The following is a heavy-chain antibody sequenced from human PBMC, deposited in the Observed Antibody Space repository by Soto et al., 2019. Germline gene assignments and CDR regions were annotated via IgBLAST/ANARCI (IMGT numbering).Heavy chain of an antibody. CDR1: GFTFSSYG. CDR3: AKDSSRLPFDY. Sequence: QVQLVESGGGVVQPGRSLRLSCAASGFTFSSYGMHWVRQAPGKGLEWVAVISYDGSNKYYTDSVKGRFTISRDNSKNTLYLQMNSLRAEDTAVYYCAKDSSRLPFDYWGQGTLVTVSS. D-gene: IGHD3-10*01. V-gene: IGHV3-30*18. CDR2: ISYDGSNK. J-gene: IGHJ4*02.